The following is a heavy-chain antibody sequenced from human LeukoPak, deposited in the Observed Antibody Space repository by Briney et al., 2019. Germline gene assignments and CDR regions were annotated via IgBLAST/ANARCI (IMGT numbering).Heavy chain of an antibody. CDR2: MSDSGST. J-gene: IGHJ4*02. D-gene: IGHD2-15*01. CDR1: GGSISSYY. CDR3: AREPGAEDFGGFDY. Sequence: SETLSLTCTVSGGSISSYYWIWIRQPPGRGLEWVGYMSDSGSTNYNPSLKSRVTISVDTSKNQFSLKLSSVTAADTAVYYCAREPGAEDFGGFDYWGQGTLVTVSS. V-gene: IGHV4-59*01.